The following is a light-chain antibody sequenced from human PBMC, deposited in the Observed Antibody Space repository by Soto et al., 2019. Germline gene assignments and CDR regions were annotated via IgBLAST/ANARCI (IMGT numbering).Light chain of an antibody. CDR1: QSISSSY. J-gene: IGKJ1*01. V-gene: IGKV3-20*01. CDR2: GAY. CDR3: QQYGSSSWT. Sequence: EIVLTQSTGTLSLSPGKRSTLSCMAIQSISSSYLAWYQQRPGQAHRLLIYGAYSRATGITDRFSGSGSGTEFTLTIRRLEPEDFAVYYCQQYGSSSWTFGQGTEVDIK.